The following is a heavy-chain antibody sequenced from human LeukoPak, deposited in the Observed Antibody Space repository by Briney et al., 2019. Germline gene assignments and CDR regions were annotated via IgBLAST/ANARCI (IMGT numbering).Heavy chain of an antibody. Sequence: SETLSLTCAVYGGSFSGYYWSWMRQPPGKGLEWIGEINHSGSTNYNPSLKSRVTISVDTSKNQFSLKLSSVTAADTAVYYCARGFEGTSYSNWFDPWGQGTLVTVSS. D-gene: IGHD2-2*01. CDR1: GGSFSGYY. J-gene: IGHJ5*02. CDR3: ARGFEGTSYSNWFDP. V-gene: IGHV4-34*01. CDR2: INHSGST.